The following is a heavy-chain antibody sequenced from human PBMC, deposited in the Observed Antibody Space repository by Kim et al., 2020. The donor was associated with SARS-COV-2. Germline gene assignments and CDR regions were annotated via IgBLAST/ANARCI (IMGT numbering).Heavy chain of an antibody. CDR3: ARDTFGTTFENWFDP. V-gene: IGHV6-1*01. Sequence: VSVKSRITINPDTSKNQFSLQLNSVTPEDTAVYYCARDTFGTTFENWFDPWGQGTLVTVSS. D-gene: IGHD1-1*01. J-gene: IGHJ5*02.